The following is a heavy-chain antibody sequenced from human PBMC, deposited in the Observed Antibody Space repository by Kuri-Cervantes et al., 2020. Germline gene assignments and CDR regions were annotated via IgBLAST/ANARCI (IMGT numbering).Heavy chain of an antibody. CDR1: GGSISSYY. D-gene: IGHD1-14*01. CDR3: ARGRTNFDY. V-gene: IGHV4-59*01. CDR2: IYYSGST. J-gene: IGHJ4*02. Sequence: SEILSLTCTVSGGSISSYYWSWIRQPPGKGLEWIGYIYYSGSTNYNPSLKSRVTISVDTSKNQFSLKLSSVTAADTAVYYCARGRTNFDYWGQGTLVTVSS.